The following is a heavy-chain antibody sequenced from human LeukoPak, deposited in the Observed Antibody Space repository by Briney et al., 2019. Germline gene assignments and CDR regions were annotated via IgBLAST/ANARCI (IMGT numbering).Heavy chain of an antibody. CDR3: ARELSSSGLDY. Sequence: GASVKVSCKASGGTFSSYAISWVRQAPGQGLEWMGIINPSGGTTTYAQNFQGRVTVTRDTSTSTVYMELSSLRSEDTAVYYCARELSSSGLDYWGQGTLVTVSS. J-gene: IGHJ4*02. D-gene: IGHD6-19*01. V-gene: IGHV1-46*01. CDR1: GGTFSSYA. CDR2: INPSGGTT.